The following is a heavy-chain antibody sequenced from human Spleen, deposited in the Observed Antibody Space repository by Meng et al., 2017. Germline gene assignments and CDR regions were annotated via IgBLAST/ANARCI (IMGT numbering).Heavy chain of an antibody. CDR2: INHSGST. Sequence: LPQWRPGLLKPSDTLSLTCVVSRGSLSHHSWSWIRQPPGKGLEWIGGINHSGSTNSTPSLESRPTISVATPQNKLSLKLSSLTAAHSAVYYCARGPLTMALDFDYWGQGTLVTVSS. D-gene: IGHD5-24*01. J-gene: IGHJ4*02. CDR1: RGSLSHHS. CDR3: ARGPLTMALDFDY. V-gene: IGHV4-34*02.